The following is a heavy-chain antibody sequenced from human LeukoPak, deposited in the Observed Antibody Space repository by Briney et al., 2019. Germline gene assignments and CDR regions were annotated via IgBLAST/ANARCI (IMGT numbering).Heavy chain of an antibody. Sequence: ASVKVSCKASGNTFTSSAMHWVRQAPGQGPEWMGWIDGGSGNTKYSQKFQGRVAFTRDTSASTVYMELNSLRSEDSAEYYCARAISDCAIPNCYKGYFDYWGQGTRVTVSS. V-gene: IGHV1-3*01. CDR2: IDGGSGNT. D-gene: IGHD2-2*02. J-gene: IGHJ4*02. CDR1: GNTFTSSA. CDR3: ARAISDCAIPNCYKGYFDY.